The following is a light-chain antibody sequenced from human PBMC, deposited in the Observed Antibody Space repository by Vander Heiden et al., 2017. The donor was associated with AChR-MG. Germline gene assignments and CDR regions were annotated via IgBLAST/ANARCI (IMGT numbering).Light chain of an antibody. V-gene: IGKV2-30*02. CDR1: SSRAHPHGKTY. CDR2: QVS. CDR3: RQSKRWAWT. Sequence: VAIAQSPPSLTLSPGQPASISCTSRSSRAHPHGKTYLNWLHQRPGQSPRRLIYQVSRRDSGVPGRFTGTGSGTHFTLIISRVEAEDVGVFYCRQSKRWAWTFGQGTKVEIK. J-gene: IGKJ1*01.